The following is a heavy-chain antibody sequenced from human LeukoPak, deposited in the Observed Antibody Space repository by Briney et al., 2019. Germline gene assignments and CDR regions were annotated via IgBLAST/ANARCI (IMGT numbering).Heavy chain of an antibody. Sequence: ASVKVSCKSSGYTFTGYYMHWVRQAPGQGLEWMGWINPNTGGINYAQKFQGRVTMTRDTSISAAYMELSRLRSDDTAVYYCERDPYSNYFDYWGQGTLVTVSS. J-gene: IGHJ4*02. CDR2: INPNTGGI. D-gene: IGHD5-18*01. CDR3: ERDPYSNYFDY. CDR1: GYTFTGYY. V-gene: IGHV1-2*02.